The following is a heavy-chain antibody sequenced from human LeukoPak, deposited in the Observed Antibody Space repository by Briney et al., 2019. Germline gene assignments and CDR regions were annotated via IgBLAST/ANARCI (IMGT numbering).Heavy chain of an antibody. D-gene: IGHD6-19*01. CDR2: INPNSGGR. V-gene: IGHV1-2*02. CDR1: GYTFTGYY. CDR3: ARAGRQWLVTRYIWFDA. J-gene: IGHJ5*02. Sequence: ASVKVSCKASGYTFTGYYLHWVRQAPAQGLEWMGWINPNSGGRNYAQKFQGRLTMTRDKSISTAYMELSRQRSDDTAVYYCARAGRQWLVTRYIWFDAWGQGTLVSASS.